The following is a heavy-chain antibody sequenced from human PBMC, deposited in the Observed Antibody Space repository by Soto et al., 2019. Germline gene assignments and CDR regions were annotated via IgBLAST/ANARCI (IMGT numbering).Heavy chain of an antibody. J-gene: IGHJ4*02. V-gene: IGHV3-74*01. CDR2: INDDGRRT. Sequence: EVQLVESGGGLVQPGGSLRLSCAASGFTFSSYWMHWVRQAPGKGLEWVSRINDDGRRTSYADSVKGRFTISRDNAKNTLYLQMNSLRDDDTAIDYCARRHRPSDPSDYWGQGTLVTVSS. CDR1: GFTFSSYW. CDR3: ARRHRPSDPSDY.